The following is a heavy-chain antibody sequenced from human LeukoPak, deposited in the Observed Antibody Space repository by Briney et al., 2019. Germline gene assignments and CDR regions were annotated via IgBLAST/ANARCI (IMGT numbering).Heavy chain of an antibody. CDR2: IYYSGST. J-gene: IGHJ4*02. V-gene: IGHV4-31*03. Sequence: PSQTLSLTCTVSGGSISSGGYSWSWIRQHPGKGLEWIGYIYYSGSTYYDPSLKSRVTISVDTSKNQFSLKLSSVTAADTAVYYCAREPEHYDILTGYYRPYYFDYWGQGTLVTVSS. CDR3: AREPEHYDILTGYYRPYYFDY. CDR1: GGSISSGGYS. D-gene: IGHD3-9*01.